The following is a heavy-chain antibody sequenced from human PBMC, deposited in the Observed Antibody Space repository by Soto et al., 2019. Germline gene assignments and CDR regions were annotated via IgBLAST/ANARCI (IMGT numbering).Heavy chain of an antibody. CDR1: GFTFDDYA. CDR3: AKDMGHYYCSGSYYQYYYYYGMDV. V-gene: IGHV3-9*01. CDR2: ISWNSGSI. D-gene: IGHD3-10*01. J-gene: IGHJ6*02. Sequence: SLRLSCAASGFTFDDYAMHWVRQAPGKGLEWVSGISWNSGSIGYADSVKGRFTISRDNAKNSLYLQMNSLRAEDTALYYCAKDMGHYYCSGSYYQYYYYYGMDVWGQGTTVTVSS.